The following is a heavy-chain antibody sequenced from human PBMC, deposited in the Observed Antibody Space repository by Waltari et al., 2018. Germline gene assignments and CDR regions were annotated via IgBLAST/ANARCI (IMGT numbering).Heavy chain of an antibody. V-gene: IGHV3-53*01. CDR3: ARASEEEMATIVTDY. D-gene: IGHD5-12*01. CDR2: IYSCGST. J-gene: IGHJ4*02. CDR1: GFTVSSNY. Sequence: EVQLVESGGGLIQPGGFLRLSCAASGFTVSSNYMSWVRQAPGTGLEWVSVIYSCGSTYYADPVKGRFTIYRDNSKNTLYLQMNSLRAEDTAVYYCARASEEEMATIVTDYWGQGTLVTVSS.